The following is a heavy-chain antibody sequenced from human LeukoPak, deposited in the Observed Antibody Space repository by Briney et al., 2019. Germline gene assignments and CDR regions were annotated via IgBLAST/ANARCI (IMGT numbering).Heavy chain of an antibody. CDR2: ISYDGSNK. J-gene: IGHJ4*02. D-gene: IGHD6-6*01. CDR1: GFTFSSYG. Sequence: PGRSLRLSCAASGFTFSSYGMHWVRQAPGKGLEWVAVISYDGSNKYYADSVKGRFTISRDNSKNTLYLQMNSLRAEDTAVYYCAKEHSSSSRFDYWGQGTLVTVSS. CDR3: AKEHSSSSRFDY. V-gene: IGHV3-30*18.